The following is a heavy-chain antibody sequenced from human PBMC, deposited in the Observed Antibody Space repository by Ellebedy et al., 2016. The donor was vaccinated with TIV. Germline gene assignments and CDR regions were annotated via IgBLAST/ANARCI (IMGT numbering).Heavy chain of an antibody. CDR1: GFSVSNYA. Sequence: PGGSLRLSCAASGFSVSNYAMSWVRQAPGKGLEWVSTISSSSNYIYYVDSVKGRFTISRDNATNSLYLQMNRLRAEDTAVYYWARKVPAPTTVPPNWYFDLWGRGTLVTVSS. D-gene: IGHD4-17*01. CDR2: ISSSSNYI. CDR3: ARKVPAPTTVPPNWYFDL. V-gene: IGHV3-21*01. J-gene: IGHJ2*01.